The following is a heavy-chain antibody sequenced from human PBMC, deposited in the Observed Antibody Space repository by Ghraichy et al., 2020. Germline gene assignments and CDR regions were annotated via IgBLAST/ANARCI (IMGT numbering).Heavy chain of an antibody. CDR2: ISYDGSNK. J-gene: IGHJ6*02. V-gene: IGHV3-30*04. CDR3: ARESAYYYGSANPKDV. D-gene: IGHD3-10*01. CDR1: GFTFSSYA. Sequence: GESLNISCAASGFTFSSYAMHWVRQAPGKGLEWVAVISYDGSNKYYADSVKGRFTISRDNSKNTLYLQMNSLRAEDTAVYYCARESAYYYGSANPKDVWGQGTTVTVSS.